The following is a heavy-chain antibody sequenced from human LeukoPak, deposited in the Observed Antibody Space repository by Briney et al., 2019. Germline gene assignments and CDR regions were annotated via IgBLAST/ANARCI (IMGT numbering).Heavy chain of an antibody. D-gene: IGHD6-19*01. CDR1: GGSISSGGYY. J-gene: IGHJ4*02. CDR2: IYHSGST. Sequence: SETLSLTCTVSGGSISSGGYYWSWIRQPPGKGLEWIGYIYHSGSTYYNPSLKSRVTISVDRSKNQFSLKLSSVTAADTAVYYCARDRGGSAVAGIDYWGQGTLVTVSS. V-gene: IGHV4-30-2*01. CDR3: ARDRGGSAVAGIDY.